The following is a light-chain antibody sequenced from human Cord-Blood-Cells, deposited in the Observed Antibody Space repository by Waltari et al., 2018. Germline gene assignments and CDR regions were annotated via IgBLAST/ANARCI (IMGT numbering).Light chain of an antibody. J-gene: IGLJ3*02. CDR1: SSDVGGYNY. CDR2: YVS. V-gene: IGLV2-11*01. CDR3: CSYAGSYTWV. Sequence: QSALTQPRSVSGSPGQSVTISCTGTSSDVGGYNYVSWYQQHPGKAPKLKIYYVSKRPSXXPDXXXGSKSGNTXXLTIXGLQAEDEADYYCCSYAGSYTWVFGGGTXLTVL.